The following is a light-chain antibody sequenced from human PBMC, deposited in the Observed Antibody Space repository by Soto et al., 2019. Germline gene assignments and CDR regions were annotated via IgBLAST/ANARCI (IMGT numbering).Light chain of an antibody. CDR2: AAS. CDR3: QQSYTTPRT. Sequence: DIQLTQSPSSLSASVGDRVTITCRASQSITSYLNWYQQKPGKAPKLLIYAASTLQTGVPSRFSGSGSGIDFTLTIGSLQPEDFTVYFCQQSYTTPRTFGQGTRV. J-gene: IGKJ1*01. CDR1: QSITSY. V-gene: IGKV1-39*01.